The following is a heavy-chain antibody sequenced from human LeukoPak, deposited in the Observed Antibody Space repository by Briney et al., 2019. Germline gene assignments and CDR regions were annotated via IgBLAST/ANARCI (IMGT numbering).Heavy chain of an antibody. CDR2: IYYSGST. V-gene: IGHV4-59*01. CDR3: ARVAPIAVAGDYYYYGMDV. J-gene: IGHJ6*02. Sequence: SETLSLTCTVSGGSISSYYWSWIRQPPGKGPEWIGYIYYSGSTNYNPSLKSRVTISVDTSKNQFSLKLSSVTAADTAVYYCARVAPIAVAGDYYYYGMDVWGQGTTVTVSS. CDR1: GGSISSYY. D-gene: IGHD6-19*01.